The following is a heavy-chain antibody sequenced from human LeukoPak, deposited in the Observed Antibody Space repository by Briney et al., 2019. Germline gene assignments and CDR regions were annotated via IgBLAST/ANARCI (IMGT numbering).Heavy chain of an antibody. CDR1: GGSISSYY. V-gene: IGHV4-4*07. D-gene: IGHD3-3*02. J-gene: IGHJ3*02. CDR2: IYTSGST. CDR3: ARGRIFGVAHDAFDI. Sequence: SETLSLTCTVSGGSISSYYWSWIRQPVGKGLEWIGRIYTSGSTNYNPSLKSRVTMSVDTSKNQFSLKLSSVTAADTAVYYCARGRIFGVAHDAFDIWGQGTMVTVSS.